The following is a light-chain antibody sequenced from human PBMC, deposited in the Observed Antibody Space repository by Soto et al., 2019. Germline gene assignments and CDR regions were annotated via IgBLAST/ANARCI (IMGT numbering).Light chain of an antibody. Sequence: DIQTTQSPSTLSASVGDRVTITCRASQSISSWLAWYQQKPGKAPKLLINKASSLESGVPSRFSGSGSGTEFTLSISSLQPDDFATYYCQQYKSNPWTFGQGTKVEIK. CDR1: QSISSW. V-gene: IGKV1-5*03. CDR3: QQYKSNPWT. J-gene: IGKJ1*01. CDR2: KAS.